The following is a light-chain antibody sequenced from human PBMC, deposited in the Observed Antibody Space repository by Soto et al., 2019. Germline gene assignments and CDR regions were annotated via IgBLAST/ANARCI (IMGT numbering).Light chain of an antibody. Sequence: QSVLTQPPSVSAAPAQKVTISCSGSSSNIGTYYVSWYQQFPGSAPKLLIHENNKRPSGIPDRFSGSKSGTSATLDITGLQTGDEAVYYCGAWDRSLSGGIFGGGTKLTVL. V-gene: IGLV1-51*02. CDR3: GAWDRSLSGGI. CDR2: ENN. CDR1: SSNIGTYY. J-gene: IGLJ2*01.